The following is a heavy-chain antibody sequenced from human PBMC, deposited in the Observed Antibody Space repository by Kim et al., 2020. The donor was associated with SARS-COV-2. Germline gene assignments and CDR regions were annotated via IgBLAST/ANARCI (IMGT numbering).Heavy chain of an antibody. CDR1: GGTFSSYA. Sequence: SVKVSCKASGGTFSSYAISWVRQAPGQGLEWMGGIIPIFGTANYAQKFQGRVTITADESTSTAYMELSSLRSEDTAVYYCASTMVRGVITPYFDYWGRGTLVTVSS. V-gene: IGHV1-69*13. J-gene: IGHJ4*02. D-gene: IGHD3-10*01. CDR3: ASTMVRGVITPYFDY. CDR2: IIPIFGTA.